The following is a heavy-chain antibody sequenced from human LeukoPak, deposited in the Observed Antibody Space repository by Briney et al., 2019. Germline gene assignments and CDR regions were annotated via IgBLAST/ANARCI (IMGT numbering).Heavy chain of an antibody. CDR3: ARPVDCSSTICTGPMDV. Sequence: SETLSLTCAVYGGSFQSFYWTWVRQFPGRGLEWIGEIDHIGRTKYNPSLKSRLNISIDRSKDQFSLRLASVTAADTAVYFCARPVDCSSTICTGPMDVWGRGTTVTVSS. V-gene: IGHV4-34*01. J-gene: IGHJ6*03. CDR2: IDHIGRT. CDR1: GGSFQSFY. D-gene: IGHD2-2*01.